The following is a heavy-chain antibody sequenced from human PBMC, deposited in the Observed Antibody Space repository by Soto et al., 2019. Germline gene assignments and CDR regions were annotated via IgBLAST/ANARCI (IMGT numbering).Heavy chain of an antibody. D-gene: IGHD2-15*01. J-gene: IGHJ4*02. CDR2: ISYDGSNK. CDR3: ARGYCSGGSCPPDY. CDR1: GFTFSTYA. V-gene: IGHV3-30-3*01. Sequence: QVQLVESGEGVVQPGTSLRLSCAASGFTFSTYAMHWVRQAPGKGLEWVAVISYDGSNKDYADSVKGRFTISRDNSKNTLYLQMNSLRAEDTAVYYCARGYCSGGSCPPDYGGQGTLVAVSS.